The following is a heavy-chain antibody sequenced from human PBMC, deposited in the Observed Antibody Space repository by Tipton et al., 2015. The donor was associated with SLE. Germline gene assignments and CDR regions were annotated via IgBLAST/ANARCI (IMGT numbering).Heavy chain of an antibody. CDR3: AKGCQWGDYHKNWFDP. V-gene: IGHV3-9*01. CDR1: GFTFDEYA. CDR2: INWNSGDI. D-gene: IGHD4-17*01. J-gene: IGHJ5*02. Sequence: SLRLSCAASGFTFDEYAMRWVRQVPGKGLEWVSGINWNSGDIGYAESVRGRFTISRDNAKSSLFLQMRSLRVEDTALYHCAKGCQWGDYHKNWFDPWGQGTLVTVSS.